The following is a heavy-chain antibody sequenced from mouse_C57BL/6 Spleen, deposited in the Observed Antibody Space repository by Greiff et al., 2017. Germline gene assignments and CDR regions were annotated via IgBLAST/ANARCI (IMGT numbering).Heavy chain of an antibody. CDR2: ISGGGGNT. CDR3: ARHDTTVPYWYFDV. V-gene: IGHV5-9*01. CDR1: GFTFSSYT. D-gene: IGHD1-1*01. Sequence: EVQVVESGGGLVKPGGSLKLSCAASGFTFSSYTMSWVRQTPEKRLEWVATISGGGGNTYYPDSVKGRFTISRDNAKNTLYMQMSSLRSEDTALYYCARHDTTVPYWYFDVWGTGTTVTVSS. J-gene: IGHJ1*03.